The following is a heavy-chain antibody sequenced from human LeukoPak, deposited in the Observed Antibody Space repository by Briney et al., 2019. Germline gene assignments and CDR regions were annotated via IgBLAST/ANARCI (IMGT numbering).Heavy chain of an antibody. J-gene: IGHJ6*03. CDR1: EFSFETYW. CDR3: ARGETMDV. Sequence: GGSLRLSCVALEFSFETYWMSWVRQAPGKGPEWVANINEDGSEKHYVGSVRGRFTISRDNADNSLHLQMNSLRPEDMAVNYCARGETMDVWGKGTTVTVSS. D-gene: IGHD5-24*01. CDR2: INEDGSEK. V-gene: IGHV3-7*01.